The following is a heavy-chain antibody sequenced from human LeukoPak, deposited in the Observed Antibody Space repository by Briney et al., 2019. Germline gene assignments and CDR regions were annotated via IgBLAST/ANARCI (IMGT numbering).Heavy chain of an antibody. J-gene: IGHJ4*02. V-gene: IGHV3-7*01. Sequence: GGSLRLSCVASGFTLRSYVMNWVRQTPGKGLEWVANIKKDGTETYYVDSVKGRFTVSRENAKNSLYLQMNSLRATDTAVYYCARGGYSVYFFSGDYWGQGTLVTVSS. CDR1: GFTLRSYV. CDR2: IKKDGTET. D-gene: IGHD5/OR15-5a*01. CDR3: ARGGYSVYFFSGDY.